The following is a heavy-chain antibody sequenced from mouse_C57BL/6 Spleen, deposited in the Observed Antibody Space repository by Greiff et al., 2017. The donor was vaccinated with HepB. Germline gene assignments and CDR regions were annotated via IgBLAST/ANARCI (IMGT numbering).Heavy chain of an antibody. CDR2: IYPGDGDT. J-gene: IGHJ2*01. CDR3: ARRGYYGRGYFDY. D-gene: IGHD1-1*01. V-gene: IGHV1-82*01. Sequence: QVHVKQSGPELVKPGASVKISCKASGYAFSSSWMNWVKQRPGKGLEWIGRIYPGDGDTNYNGKFKGKATLTADKSSSTAYMQLSSLTSEDSAVYFCARRGYYGRGYFDYWGQGTTLTVSS. CDR1: GYAFSSSW.